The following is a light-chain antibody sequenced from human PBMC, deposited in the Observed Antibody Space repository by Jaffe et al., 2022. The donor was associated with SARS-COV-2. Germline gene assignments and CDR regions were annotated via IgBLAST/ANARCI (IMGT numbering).Light chain of an antibody. Sequence: SNELSQPPSVSVSPGETANITCSGDVLPKRYAYWYQKKTGQAPILFIYKDNERASGIPDRFSGSSSGTTVTLTISGVQAEDEADYFCQSGDTDGGPLVLFGGGTKLTVL. CDR2: KDN. J-gene: IGLJ2*01. CDR1: VLPKRY. CDR3: QSGDTDGGPLVL. V-gene: IGLV3-25*03.